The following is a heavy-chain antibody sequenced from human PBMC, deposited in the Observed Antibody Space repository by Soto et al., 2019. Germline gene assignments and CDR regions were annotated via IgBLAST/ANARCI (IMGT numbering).Heavy chain of an antibody. CDR2: ISSSSSYI. CDR1: GFTFSSYS. J-gene: IGHJ6*02. D-gene: IGHD6-13*01. V-gene: IGHV3-21*01. Sequence: EVQLVESGGGLVKPGGSLRLSCAASGFTFSSYSMNWVRQAPGKGLEWVSSISSSSSYIYYADSVKGRFTISRDNAKNSLYLQMNSLRAEDTAVCYCARDSSPQNSYGMDVWGQGTTVTVSS. CDR3: ARDSSPQNSYGMDV.